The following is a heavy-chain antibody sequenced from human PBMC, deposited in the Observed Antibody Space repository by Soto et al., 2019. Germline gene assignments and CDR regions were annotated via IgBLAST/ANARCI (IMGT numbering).Heavy chain of an antibody. J-gene: IGHJ3*02. CDR1: GYSFAGFY. V-gene: IGHV1-2*04. CDR2: INSNSGAT. Sequence: ASVKVSCKASGYSFAGFYIHWMRQAPGQGLEWVGSINSNSGATTYAQKFQDSVAMTRDTSVSTAYMDLNRLTSDDTAIYYRAIIMTHSDSFDIWGQGTVVTVSS. D-gene: IGHD3-16*01. CDR3: AIIMTHSDSFDI.